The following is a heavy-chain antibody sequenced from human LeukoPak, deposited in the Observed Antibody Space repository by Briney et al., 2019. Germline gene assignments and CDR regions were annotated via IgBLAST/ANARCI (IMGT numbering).Heavy chain of an antibody. CDR2: INHSGST. D-gene: IGHD3-22*01. J-gene: IGHJ5*02. CDR1: GGSFSGYY. CDR3: AVSFYHSWCYSKKRNNWFDP. Sequence: PSETLSLTCAVYGGSFSGYYWSWIRQPPGKGLEWIGEINHSGSTNYNPSLKSRVTISVDTSKNQFSLKLSSVTAADTAVYYFAVSFYHSWCYSKKRNNWFDPWGQGTLVTVPS. V-gene: IGHV4-34*01.